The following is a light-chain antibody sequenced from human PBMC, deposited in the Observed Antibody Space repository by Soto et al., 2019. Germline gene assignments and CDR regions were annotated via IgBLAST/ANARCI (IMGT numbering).Light chain of an antibody. J-gene: IGLJ3*02. CDR1: VLAKKY. CDR2: KDS. CDR3: YSAADNMGV. Sequence: SSELTQPSSVSVSPGQTARINCSGDVLAKKYARWFQQKPGQAPVLVIYKDSERPSGIPERFSGSSSGTTVTLTISGAQVEDEADYYCYSAADNMGVFGGGTKLTVL. V-gene: IGLV3-27*01.